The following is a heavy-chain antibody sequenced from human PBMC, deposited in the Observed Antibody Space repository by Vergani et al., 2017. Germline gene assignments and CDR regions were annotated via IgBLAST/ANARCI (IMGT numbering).Heavy chain of an antibody. J-gene: IGHJ4*02. Sequence: QVQLQESGPGLVKPSQTLSLTCSVSGDSISSGVYYWNWIRQHPGKGLEWVAFIGYDGRIKYNVDSVKGRFTISRDTSKKTLSLQMRSLRADDTAVYYCAKDGRENSDYGYFDYWGQGTLVTVSS. CDR1: GDSISSGVYY. D-gene: IGHD4-17*01. CDR2: IGYDGRIK. CDR3: AKDGRENSDYGYFDY. V-gene: IGHV3-30*02.